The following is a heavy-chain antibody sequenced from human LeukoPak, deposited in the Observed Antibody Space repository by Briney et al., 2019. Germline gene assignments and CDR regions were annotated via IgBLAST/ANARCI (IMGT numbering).Heavy chain of an antibody. D-gene: IGHD3/OR15-3a*01. V-gene: IGHV4-39*07. Sequence: SETLSLTCTVSGDSLRNSSSYWGWIRQPPGKGLEWIGTVFDSGNTSYNPSLKSRVTISIDTSKSQFSLKLTSMTAADTAIFYCARYSLDFAFDIWGQGTMVSVSS. CDR2: VFDSGNT. CDR1: GDSLRNSSSY. CDR3: ARYSLDFAFDI. J-gene: IGHJ3*02.